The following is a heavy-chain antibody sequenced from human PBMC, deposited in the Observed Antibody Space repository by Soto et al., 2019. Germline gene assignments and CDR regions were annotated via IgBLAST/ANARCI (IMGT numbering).Heavy chain of an antibody. J-gene: IGHJ5*02. CDR1: NDSISSAIYY. CDR2: IYHSGST. D-gene: IGHD3-10*01. Sequence: AETLSLTCTVSNDSISSAIYYWGWIRQPPGKGLEWIGSIYHSGSTYYNPSLQGRVTISVDTSKNQFSLKLSSVTAADTAVYFCAGRSSLASVQVYFGEISNYNWFDPWGQGTLVTVSS. V-gene: IGHV4-39*01. CDR3: AGRSSLASVQVYFGEISNYNWFDP.